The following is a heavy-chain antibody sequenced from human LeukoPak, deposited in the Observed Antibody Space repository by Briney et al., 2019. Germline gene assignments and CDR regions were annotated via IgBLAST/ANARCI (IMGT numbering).Heavy chain of an antibody. J-gene: IGHJ4*02. CDR1: GGSISSSSYY. CDR2: INHSGST. CDR3: AREGITMVRGVIYYFDY. Sequence: SETLSLTCTVSGGSISSSSYYWGWIRQPPGKGLEWIGEINHSGSTNYNPSLKSRVTMSVDTSKNQFSLKLSSVTAADTAVYYCAREGITMVRGVIYYFDYWGQGTLVTVSS. V-gene: IGHV4-39*07. D-gene: IGHD3-10*01.